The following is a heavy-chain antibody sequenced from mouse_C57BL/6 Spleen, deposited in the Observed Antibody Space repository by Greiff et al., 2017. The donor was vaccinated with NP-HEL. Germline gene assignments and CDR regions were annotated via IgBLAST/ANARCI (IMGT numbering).Heavy chain of an antibody. J-gene: IGHJ3*01. CDR2: IDPSDSET. CDR3: ARLRDGYHGAWFAY. CDR1: GYTFTSYW. Sequence: QVQLQQSGAELVRPGSSVKLSCKASGYTFTSYWMHWVKQRPIQGLEWIGNIDPSDSETHYNQKFKDKATLTVDKSSSTAYMQLSSLTSEDSAVYYCARLRDGYHGAWFAYWGQGTLVTVSA. V-gene: IGHV1-52*01. D-gene: IGHD2-3*01.